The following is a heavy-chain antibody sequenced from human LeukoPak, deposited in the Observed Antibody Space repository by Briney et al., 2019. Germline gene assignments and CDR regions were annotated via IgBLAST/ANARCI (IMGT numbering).Heavy chain of an antibody. D-gene: IGHD1-26*01. V-gene: IGHV3-21*01. CDR3: ARDFGHQVGATRYYFDC. CDR1: GFTFSSYG. J-gene: IGHJ4*02. CDR2: ISRFSEYI. Sequence: PGGSLRLSCAASGFTFSSYGMHWVRQAPGKGLEWVSSISRFSEYIYYADSVKGRFTISRDDAKNSLYLQMNSLRAEDTAVYYCARDFGHQVGATRYYFDCWGQGTLVTVSS.